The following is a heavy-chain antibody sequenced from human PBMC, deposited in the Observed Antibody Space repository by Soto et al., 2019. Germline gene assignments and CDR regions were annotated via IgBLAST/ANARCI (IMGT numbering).Heavy chain of an antibody. V-gene: IGHV4-30-2*01. D-gene: IGHD6-13*01. Sequence: QLQLQESGSGLVKPSQTLSLTCAVSGGSISSGGYSWSWIRQPPGKGLEWIGYIYHSGSTYYNPSRQSRVTISVDRSKIQFSLKLSSVTAADTAVYYCARDHPYSSSLPDYWGQGTLVTVSS. CDR1: GGSISSGGYS. CDR3: ARDHPYSSSLPDY. CDR2: IYHSGST. J-gene: IGHJ4*02.